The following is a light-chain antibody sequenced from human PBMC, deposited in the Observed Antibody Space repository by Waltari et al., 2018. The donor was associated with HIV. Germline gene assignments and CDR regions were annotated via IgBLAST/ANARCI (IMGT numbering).Light chain of an antibody. J-gene: IGLJ3*02. Sequence: QSALTPPPSASGSPGQSVTISCTGTSSDVGGYTHASWYQQHPGRAPKLMIFDVSKRPSGVPDRFSGSKSGNTASLTISALQPEDEADYYCKSYMGSLRWVFGGGTKLTVL. V-gene: IGLV2-8*01. CDR3: KSYMGSLRWV. CDR2: DVS. CDR1: SSDVGGYTH.